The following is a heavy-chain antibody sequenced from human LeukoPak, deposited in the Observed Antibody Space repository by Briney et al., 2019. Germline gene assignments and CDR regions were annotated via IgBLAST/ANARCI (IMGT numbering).Heavy chain of an antibody. V-gene: IGHV3-66*02. D-gene: IGHD3-22*01. J-gene: IGHJ3*02. CDR3: ARDTYYYDSSGYFDAFDI. CDR1: GFTVSSTY. Sequence: GGSLRPSCAASGFTVSSTYMSWVRQAPGNGLEWVSFIFSGGSTYYADSVKGRFTISRVNSKNTLYLQMNSLRAEDTAVYYCARDTYYYDSSGYFDAFDIWGQGTMVTVSS. CDR2: IFSGGST.